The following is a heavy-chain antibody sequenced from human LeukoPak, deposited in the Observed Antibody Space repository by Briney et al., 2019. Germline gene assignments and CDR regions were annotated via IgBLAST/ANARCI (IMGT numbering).Heavy chain of an antibody. D-gene: IGHD4-17*01. CDR1: GFTFSSCW. CDR2: INSDGSSI. V-gene: IGHV3-74*01. CDR3: ASRLTTVPY. J-gene: IGHJ4*02. Sequence: GGSLRLSCAASGFTFSSCWMHWVRQAPGKGLVWVSRINSDGSSITYADSVKGRFTISRDNAKNTLYLQMNSPRAEDTAVYYCASRLTTVPYWGQGTLVTVSS.